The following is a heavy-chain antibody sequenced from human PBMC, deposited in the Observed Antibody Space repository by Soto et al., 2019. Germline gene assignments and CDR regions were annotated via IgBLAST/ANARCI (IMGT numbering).Heavy chain of an antibody. J-gene: IGHJ4*02. V-gene: IGHV4-30-2*01. CDR1: GGSISSGGYS. Sequence: QLQLQESGSGLVKPSQTLSLTCAVSGGSISSGGYSWSWIRQPPGKGLEWIGYIYHSGSTYYNPSLKSRVTISVARVKNQFSLKLSSATAAATALYYSAAGGGLPRYYWGQGTLVTGSS. CDR2: IYHSGST. D-gene: IGHD5-12*01. CDR3: AAGGGLPRYY.